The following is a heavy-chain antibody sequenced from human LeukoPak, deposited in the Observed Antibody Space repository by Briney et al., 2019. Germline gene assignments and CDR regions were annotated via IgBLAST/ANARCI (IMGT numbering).Heavy chain of an antibody. Sequence: GGSLRLPCAGAGFAFSSHSMNWVRQAPGKGLEWVSYISSSSSTIYYADSVKGRFTISRDNAKNSLYLQMNSLRAEDTAVYYCARGYGDYGPYWGQGTLVTVSS. CDR1: GFAFSSHS. J-gene: IGHJ4*02. D-gene: IGHD4-17*01. CDR3: ARGYGDYGPY. V-gene: IGHV3-48*04. CDR2: ISSSSSTI.